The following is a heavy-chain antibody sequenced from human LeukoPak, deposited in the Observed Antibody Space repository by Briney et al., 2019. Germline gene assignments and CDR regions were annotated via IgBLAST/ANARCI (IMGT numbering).Heavy chain of an antibody. Sequence: SETLSLTCTVFGGSISSYYWSWIRQPAGKGLEWIGRIYTSGSTNYNPSLKSRVTMSVDTSKNQFSLKLSSVTAADTAVYYCARETEAAALFQHWGQGTLVTVSS. CDR2: IYTSGST. J-gene: IGHJ1*01. CDR3: ARETEAAALFQH. D-gene: IGHD2-15*01. V-gene: IGHV4-4*07. CDR1: GGSISSYY.